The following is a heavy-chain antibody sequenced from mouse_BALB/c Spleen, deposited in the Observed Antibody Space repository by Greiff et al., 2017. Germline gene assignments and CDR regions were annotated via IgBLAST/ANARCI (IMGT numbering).Heavy chain of an antibody. J-gene: IGHJ2*01. D-gene: IGHD2-3*01. CDR3: ARGYDIDYFDY. Sequence: EVQLVESGGGLVKPGGSLKLSCAASVFTFSSYAMSWVRQTPEKRLEWVASISSGGSTYYPDSVKGRFTISRDNARNILYLQMSSLRSEDTAMYYCARGYDIDYFDYWGQGTTLTVSS. V-gene: IGHV5-6-5*01. CDR1: VFTFSSYA. CDR2: ISSGGST.